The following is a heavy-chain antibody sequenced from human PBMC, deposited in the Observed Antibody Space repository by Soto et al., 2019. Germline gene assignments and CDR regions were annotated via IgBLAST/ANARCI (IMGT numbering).Heavy chain of an antibody. CDR2: INHSGST. CDR3: ARAAPTATRKQQLVRKPLRG. CDR1: GGSFSGYY. Sequence: QVQLQQWGAGLLKPSETLSLTCAVYGGSFSGYYWSWIRQPPGKGLEWIGEINHSGSTNYNPSLSSQVTISVAPSTNQFSLKLSSVTAADPAVYYCARAAPTATRKQQLVRKPLRGWGQGTLVTVSS. D-gene: IGHD6-13*01. V-gene: IGHV4-34*01. J-gene: IGHJ4*02.